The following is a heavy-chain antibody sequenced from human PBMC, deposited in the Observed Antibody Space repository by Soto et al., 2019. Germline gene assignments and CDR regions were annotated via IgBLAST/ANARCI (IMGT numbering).Heavy chain of an antibody. D-gene: IGHD1-1*01. J-gene: IGHJ5*02. Sequence: SDTPSLTCTGSGASIRGFYWSWIRRSAGKGLEWIGRIYATGTTDYNPSLKSRVMMSVDTSKKQFSLKLRPVTAADTAVYYCVRDGTKTLRDWFDPWGQGISVTVSS. V-gene: IGHV4-4*07. CDR2: IYATGTT. CDR3: VRDGTKTLRDWFDP. CDR1: GASIRGFY.